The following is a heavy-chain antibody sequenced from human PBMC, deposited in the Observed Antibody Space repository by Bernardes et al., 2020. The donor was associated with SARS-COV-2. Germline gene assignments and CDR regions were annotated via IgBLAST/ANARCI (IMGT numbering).Heavy chain of an antibody. CDR2: INHRRGAT. J-gene: IGHJ6*02. V-gene: IGHV1-2*04. D-gene: IGHD6-13*01. CDR3: ARDRRWATAAADFQYYGMDV. CDR1: GYTFTGFY. Sequence: ASVKVSCKASGYTFTGFYMHWVRQAPGHGLEWMGWINHRRGATKSAQRFEDWVTMNWDTSISTAYLELRSLKSDDPATYYCARDRRWATAAADFQYYGMDVWGLGTTVTVSS.